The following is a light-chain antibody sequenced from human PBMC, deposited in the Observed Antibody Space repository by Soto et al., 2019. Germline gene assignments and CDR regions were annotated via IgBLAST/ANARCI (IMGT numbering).Light chain of an antibody. CDR3: QQSYSTPWT. CDR2: EAS. J-gene: IGKJ1*01. Sequence: DIQMTQSPSSLSASVGDRVTITCRASQSISSYLNWYQQKPGKAPKLLIYEASSLQSGVPSRFSGSGSGTDFTLTISSLQPEDFATYFCQQSYSTPWTFGQGTKVETK. V-gene: IGKV1-39*01. CDR1: QSISSY.